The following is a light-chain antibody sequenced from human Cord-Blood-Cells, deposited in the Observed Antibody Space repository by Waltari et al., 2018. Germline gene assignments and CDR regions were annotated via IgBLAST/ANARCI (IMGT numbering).Light chain of an antibody. CDR1: SSDVGGYNY. J-gene: IGLJ2*01. CDR3: SSYTSSSTPHVV. CDR2: DVS. Sequence: QSALTQPDSVSGSPGQSITISCTGTSSDVGGYNYVSWYHQHPGKAPKLMIYDVSNRPSGVSNRFSGSKSGNTASLTISGLQAEDEADYYCSSYTSSSTPHVVFGGGTKLTVL. V-gene: IGLV2-14*01.